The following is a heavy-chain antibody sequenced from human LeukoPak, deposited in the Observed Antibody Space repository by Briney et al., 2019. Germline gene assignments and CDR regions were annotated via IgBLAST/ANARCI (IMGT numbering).Heavy chain of an antibody. V-gene: IGHV4-4*07. J-gene: IGHJ4*02. D-gene: IGHD2-15*01. CDR3: VREILYCSGGSCYRGPFDN. Sequence: SETLSLTCTVSGDSISSYYWSWIRQPAGKGLEWIGRIYTSGSTNYKPSLKSRVTISVDTSKNQFSLKLSSVTAADTAVYYCVREILYCSGGSCYRGPFDNWGQGTLVTVSA. CDR1: GDSISSYY. CDR2: IYTSGST.